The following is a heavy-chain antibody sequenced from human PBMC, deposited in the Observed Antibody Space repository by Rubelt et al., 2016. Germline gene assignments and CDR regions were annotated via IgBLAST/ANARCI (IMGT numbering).Heavy chain of an antibody. D-gene: IGHD3-16*02. Sequence: QVQLVESGGGVVQPGRSLRLSCAASGFTFSSYAMHWVRQAPGKVLAWVAVISYDGSNKYYADSVKGRFTISRDNSKNTLYLQMNSLRAEDTDVYYCAIDLRDYIWGSFRLNALDRWGQGTMVTVSS. CDR1: GFTFSSYA. J-gene: IGHJ3*01. V-gene: IGHV3-30*04. CDR2: ISYDGSNK. CDR3: AIDLRDYIWGSFRLNALDR.